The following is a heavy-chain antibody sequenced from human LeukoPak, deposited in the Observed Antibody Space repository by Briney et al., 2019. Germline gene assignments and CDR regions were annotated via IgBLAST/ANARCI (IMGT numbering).Heavy chain of an antibody. Sequence: GESLQISCKGSGYSFTSYWIGWVRQMPGKGLEWMGIIYPGDSDTRYSPSFQGQVTISADKSISTAYLQWSSLKASDTAMYYCARQGPIVGATLDAFDIWGQGTMVTVSS. CDR1: GYSFTSYW. V-gene: IGHV5-51*01. D-gene: IGHD1-26*01. J-gene: IGHJ3*02. CDR3: ARQGPIVGATLDAFDI. CDR2: IYPGDSDT.